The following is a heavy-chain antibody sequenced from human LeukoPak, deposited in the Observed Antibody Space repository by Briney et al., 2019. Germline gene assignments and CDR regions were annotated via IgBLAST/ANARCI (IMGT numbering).Heavy chain of an antibody. CDR2: MKQGGSEK. CDR3: ASVRMTMIRGVISFFDY. V-gene: IGHV3-7*01. CDR1: GFTFSSYW. J-gene: IGHJ4*02. D-gene: IGHD3-10*01. Sequence: PGGSLRLSCAASGFTFSSYWMSWVCQAPGKGLEWVASMKQGGSEKYSLDSVKGRFTISRDNAKNSLFLQMNSLRAEDTAVYYCASVRMTMIRGVISFFDYWGQGTLVTVSS.